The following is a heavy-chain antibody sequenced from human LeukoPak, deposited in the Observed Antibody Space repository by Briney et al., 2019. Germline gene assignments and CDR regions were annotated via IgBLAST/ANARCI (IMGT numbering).Heavy chain of an antibody. V-gene: IGHV4-59*12. CDR1: GASMSTYY. Sequence: SETLSLTCTVSGASMSTYYWSWIRQPPGKGLEWIAYIYYSGSTNYNPSLKSRVTISVDTSKNQLSLKLSSVTAADTAVYFCARSGGLWLLTYYFDYWGQGTLVTVSS. CDR2: IYYSGST. CDR3: ARSGGLWLLTYYFDY. J-gene: IGHJ4*02. D-gene: IGHD3-22*01.